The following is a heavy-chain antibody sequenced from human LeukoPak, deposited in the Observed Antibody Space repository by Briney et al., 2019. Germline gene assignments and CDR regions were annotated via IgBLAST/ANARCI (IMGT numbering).Heavy chain of an antibody. J-gene: IGHJ3*02. D-gene: IGHD1-26*01. V-gene: IGHV3-21*04. CDR3: ANRVGPLIAFDI. CDR1: GGSFSGYY. Sequence: ETLSPTCAVYGGSFSGYYWSWIRQPPGKGLEWVSSISTNSSYIYYADSVKGRFTISRDNAKNSLYLQMNSLRAEDTAVYYCANRVGPLIAFDIWGQGTMVTVSS. CDR2: ISTNSSYI.